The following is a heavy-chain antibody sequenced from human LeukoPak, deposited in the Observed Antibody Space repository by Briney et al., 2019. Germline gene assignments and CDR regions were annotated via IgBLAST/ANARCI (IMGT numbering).Heavy chain of an antibody. CDR1: GYSISSGYY. Sequence: SETLSLTCAVSGYSISSGYYWGWIRQPPGKGLEWIGSIYPSGSTYYNPSLKSRVTISVDTSKNQFSLKLSSVTAADTAVYYCARAPVAGKGITDATYDYWGQGTLVTVSS. J-gene: IGHJ4*02. CDR3: ARAPVAGKGITDATYDY. V-gene: IGHV4-38-2*01. CDR2: IYPSGST. D-gene: IGHD6-19*01.